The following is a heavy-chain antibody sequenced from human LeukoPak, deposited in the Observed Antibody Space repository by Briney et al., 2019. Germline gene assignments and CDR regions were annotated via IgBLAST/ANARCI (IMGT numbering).Heavy chain of an antibody. CDR2: IYHSGST. Sequence: PSETLSLTCTVSGGSISSGGYYWSWIRQPPGKGLEWIGYIYHSGSTYYNPSLKSRVTISVDTSKNQFSLKLSSVTAADTAVYYCARGITIRYFDLWGRGTLVTASS. D-gene: IGHD3-9*01. CDR1: GGSISSGGYY. CDR3: ARGITIRYFDL. J-gene: IGHJ2*01. V-gene: IGHV4-61*08.